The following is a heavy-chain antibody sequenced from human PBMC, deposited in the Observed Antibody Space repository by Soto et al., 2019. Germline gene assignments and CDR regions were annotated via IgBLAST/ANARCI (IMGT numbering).Heavy chain of an antibody. D-gene: IGHD1-7*01. V-gene: IGHV3-74*01. CDR2: IKGDGSSL. J-gene: IGHJ4*02. CDR1: GFTFSSHW. Sequence: GGSLRLSCAASGFTFSSHWMHWVRQTPGKGLVWVSRIKGDGSSLSYADSVKGRFTISRDNAKSTLYLQMNALSAEDTALYYCARDRSSITGTAGAYWGQGTLVTVAS. CDR3: ARDRSSITGTAGAY.